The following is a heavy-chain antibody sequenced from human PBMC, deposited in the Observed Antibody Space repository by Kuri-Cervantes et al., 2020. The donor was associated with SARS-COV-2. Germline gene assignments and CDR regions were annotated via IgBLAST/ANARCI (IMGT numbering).Heavy chain of an antibody. D-gene: IGHD3-9*01. Sequence: GESLKISCAASGFTFSSYGMHWVRQAPGKGLEWVAFIRYDGSNKYYADSVKGRFTISRDNSKNTLYPQMNSLRAEDTAVYYCAKDWADYDILTGYLGPYYYYYYMDVWGKGTTVTVSS. CDR3: AKDWADYDILTGYLGPYYYYYYMDV. CDR2: IRYDGSNK. J-gene: IGHJ6*03. CDR1: GFTFSSYG. V-gene: IGHV3-30*02.